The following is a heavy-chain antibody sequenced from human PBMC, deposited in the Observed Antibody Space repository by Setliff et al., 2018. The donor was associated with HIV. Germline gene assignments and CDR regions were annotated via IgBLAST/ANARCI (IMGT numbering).Heavy chain of an antibody. J-gene: IGHJ3*02. D-gene: IGHD2-15*01. CDR3: ARLKGVLVVMLDAFDI. CDR1: GYSLSTYA. CDR2: IDSNNGNR. Sequence: GASVKVSCKASGYSLSTYAISWVRQAPGQGLEWMGWIDSNNGNRNFAQKFRGRVTMNTDISTNTAYMEVRSLSFDDTAVYYCARLKGVLVVMLDAFDIWGQGTMVTVSS. V-gene: IGHV1-18*01.